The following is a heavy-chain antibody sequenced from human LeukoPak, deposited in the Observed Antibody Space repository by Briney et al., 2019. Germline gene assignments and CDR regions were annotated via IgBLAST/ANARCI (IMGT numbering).Heavy chain of an antibody. V-gene: IGHV3-21*06. CDR2: ISGTRNFI. CDR1: GFTFSRYT. Sequence: GGPLRLSCAASGFTFSRYTIHWVRQTTGRGLEWVSSISGTRNFIFYAESLKGRFTISRGNANNSVYLQMDTLRAEDTAVYYCARVINGYIDYWGQGTLVTVSS. CDR3: ARVINGYIDY. J-gene: IGHJ4*02. D-gene: IGHD2-8*01.